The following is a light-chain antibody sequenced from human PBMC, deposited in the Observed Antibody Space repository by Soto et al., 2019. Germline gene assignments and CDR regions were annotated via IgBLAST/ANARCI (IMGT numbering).Light chain of an antibody. V-gene: IGKV4-1*01. J-gene: IGKJ4*01. CDR1: QSILSSANHQNH. CDR2: WAS. Sequence: DIVMTQSPDSLAVSLGERATINCKSSQSILSSANHQNHLAWYQQKPGQPPRLLIYWASTRESGVPDRFSGGGSGTDFTVTISSLQAEDVAVYYCQQYYTTPLTFGGGTKVEI. CDR3: QQYYTTPLT.